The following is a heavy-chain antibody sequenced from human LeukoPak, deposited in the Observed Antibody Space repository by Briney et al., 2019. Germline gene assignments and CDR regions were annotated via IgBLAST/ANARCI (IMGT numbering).Heavy chain of an antibody. V-gene: IGHV3-21*01. J-gene: IGHJ4*02. D-gene: IGHD6-19*01. CDR1: GFTFSSYS. CDR3: ARASSGWYGNFDY. CDR2: ISSSSSYI. Sequence: GGSLRLSCAASGFTFSSYSMNWVRQAPGKGLEWVSSISSSSSYIYYADSVKGRFTISRDNAKNSLYPQMNSLRAEDTAVYYCARASSGWYGNFDYWGQGTLVTVSS.